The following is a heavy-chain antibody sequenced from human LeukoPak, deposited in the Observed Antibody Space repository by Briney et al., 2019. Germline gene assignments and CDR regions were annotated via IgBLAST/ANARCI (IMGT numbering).Heavy chain of an antibody. D-gene: IGHD6-19*01. CDR2: ISGSGGST. V-gene: IGHV3-23*01. CDR3: AKGRQWLVLSNWFDP. CDR1: GFTFSDYY. Sequence: GGSLRLSCAASGFTFSDYYMSWIRQAPGKGLEWVSAISGSGGSTYYADSVKGRFTISRDNSKNTLYLQMNSLRAEDTAVYYCAKGRQWLVLSNWFDPWGQGTLVTVSS. J-gene: IGHJ5*02.